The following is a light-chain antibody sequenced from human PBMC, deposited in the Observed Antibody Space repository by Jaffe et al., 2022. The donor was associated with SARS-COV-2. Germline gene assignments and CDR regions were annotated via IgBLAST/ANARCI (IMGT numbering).Light chain of an antibody. Sequence: DIQMTQSPSSLSASVGDRVTITCRASQSISSYLNWYQEKPGKAPNLLIYRASSLQSGVPSRFSGTGSGTDFTLTISSLQSEDSAIYYCQQSYSTPQTFGQGTKVEIK. CDR2: RAS. V-gene: IGKV1-39*01. CDR3: QQSYSTPQT. CDR1: QSISSY. J-gene: IGKJ1*01.